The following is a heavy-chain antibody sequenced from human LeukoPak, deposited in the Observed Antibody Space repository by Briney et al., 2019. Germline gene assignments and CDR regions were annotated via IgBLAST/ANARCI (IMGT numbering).Heavy chain of an antibody. CDR1: GGSISSGGYY. CDR3: ARDGRYCSTTSCQGWFDP. D-gene: IGHD2-2*01. Sequence: PSQTLSLTCSVSGGSISSGGYYWNWIRQHPGKGLEWIGYIYHRGSTNYNPSLKSRVTISVDTSKNQFSLKLNSVTAADTAVYYCARDGRYCSTTSCQGWFDPWGQGTLVTVSS. J-gene: IGHJ5*02. CDR2: IYHRGST. V-gene: IGHV4-31*03.